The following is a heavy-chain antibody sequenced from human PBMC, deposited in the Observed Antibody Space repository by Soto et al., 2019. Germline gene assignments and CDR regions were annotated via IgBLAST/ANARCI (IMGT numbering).Heavy chain of an antibody. V-gene: IGHV1-8*01. CDR3: ARGRIAAAGSWFDP. Sequence: ASVKVSCKASGYTFTSYDINWLRQATGQGLEWMGWMNPNSGNTGYAQKFQGRVTMTRNTSISTAYMELSSLRSEDTAVHYCARGRIAAAGSWFDPWGQGTLVTVSS. CDR1: GYTFTSYD. D-gene: IGHD6-13*01. CDR2: MNPNSGNT. J-gene: IGHJ5*02.